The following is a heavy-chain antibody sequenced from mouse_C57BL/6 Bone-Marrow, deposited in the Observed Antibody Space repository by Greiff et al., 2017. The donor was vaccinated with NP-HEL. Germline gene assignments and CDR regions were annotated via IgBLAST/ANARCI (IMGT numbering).Heavy chain of an antibody. J-gene: IGHJ1*03. CDR3: ARRSTVVAATGGYFDV. V-gene: IGHV1-64*01. D-gene: IGHD1-1*01. CDR2: IHPTSGST. Sequence: VQLQQPGAELVKPGASVKLSCKASGYTFTSYWMHWVKQRPGQGLEWIGMIHPTSGSTNYNEKFKSKATLTVDKSSSTAYMQLSSLTSEDSAVFYWARRSTVVAATGGYFDVWGTVTTVTVS. CDR1: GYTFTSYW.